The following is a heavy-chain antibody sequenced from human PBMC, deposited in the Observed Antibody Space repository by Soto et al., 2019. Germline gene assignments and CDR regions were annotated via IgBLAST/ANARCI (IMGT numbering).Heavy chain of an antibody. V-gene: IGHV1-18*01. D-gene: IGHD6-13*01. CDR2: ISAYNGNT. CDR1: GYTFTSYG. CDR3: AQDWAAAGPFDY. Sequence: QVQLVQSGAEVKKPGASVKVSCKASGYTFTSYGISWVRQAPGQGLEWMGWISAYNGNTNYAQKLQGRVTMTTGTPTSTAYRELRSLRSDDTAVYCRAQDWAAAGPFDYWGQGTLVTVSS. J-gene: IGHJ4*02.